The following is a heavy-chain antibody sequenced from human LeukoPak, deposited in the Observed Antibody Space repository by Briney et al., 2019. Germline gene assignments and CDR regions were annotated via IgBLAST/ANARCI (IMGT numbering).Heavy chain of an antibody. CDR2: IKQDGSEK. J-gene: IGHJ6*03. CDR3: ARDSMPDCSSTSCYDAYYYYMDI. V-gene: IGHV3-7*03. Sequence: GGSLRLSCAASGFTFSSYWMSWVRQAPGKGLEWVANIKQDGSEKYYVDSVKGRFTISRDNAKNSLYLQMNSLRAEDTALYYCARDSMPDCSSTSCYDAYYYYMDIWGKGTTVTVSS. CDR1: GFTFSSYW. D-gene: IGHD2-2*01.